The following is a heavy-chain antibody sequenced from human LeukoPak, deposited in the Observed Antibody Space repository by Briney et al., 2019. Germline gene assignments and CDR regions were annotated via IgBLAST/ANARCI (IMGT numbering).Heavy chain of an antibody. D-gene: IGHD6-19*01. CDR1: GYTFTGYY. J-gene: IGHJ6*03. CDR3: ARDPWAGPHLYYMDV. CDR2: INPNSGGT. V-gene: IGHV1-2*02. Sequence: GASVKVSCKASGYTFTGYYMHWVRRAPGQGLEWMGWINPNSGGTNYAQKFQGRVTMTRDTSISTAYMELSRLRSDDTAVYYCARDPWAGPHLYYMDVWGKGTTVTISS.